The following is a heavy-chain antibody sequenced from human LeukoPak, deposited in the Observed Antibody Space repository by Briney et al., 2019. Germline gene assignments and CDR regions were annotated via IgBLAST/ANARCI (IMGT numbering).Heavy chain of an antibody. CDR2: ISTSSSYI. D-gene: IGHD5-24*01. J-gene: IGHJ4*02. CDR1: GFTFSTYS. Sequence: GGSLRLSCAASGFTFSTYSMNWIRQAPGKGLEWVSSISTSSSYIYYADSVKGRFTLSRDNAKNSMYLQMNSLNAVDTAVYFCARWSGMATVTSDYWGQGTLVTVS. CDR3: ARWSGMATVTSDY. V-gene: IGHV3-21*01.